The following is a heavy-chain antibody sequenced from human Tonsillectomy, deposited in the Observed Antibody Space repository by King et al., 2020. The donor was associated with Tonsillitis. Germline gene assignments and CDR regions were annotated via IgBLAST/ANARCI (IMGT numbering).Heavy chain of an antibody. CDR2: ISASGGST. J-gene: IGHJ5*02. D-gene: IGHD1-26*01. V-gene: IGHV3-23*04. CDR1: GFTFSSYA. Sequence: VQLVESGGGLVQPGGSLRLSCAASGFTFSSYAMSWVRQAPGKGLEWVSVISASGGSTYYADSVKGRFTVSRDNSKNTLYLQMNSLRAEDTAVYYCAKLVGPVGARNWFDPWGQGTLVTVSS. CDR3: AKLVGPVGARNWFDP.